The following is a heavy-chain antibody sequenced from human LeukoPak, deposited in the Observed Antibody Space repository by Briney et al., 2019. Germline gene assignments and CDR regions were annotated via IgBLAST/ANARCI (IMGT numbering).Heavy chain of an antibody. CDR2: ISGSGGST. D-gene: IGHD3-3*01. J-gene: IGHJ4*02. CDR3: AKYLYYDFWSGTGDYGY. V-gene: IGHV3-23*01. CDR1: GFTFSSYA. Sequence: GGSLRLSCAASGFTFSSYAMSWVRQAPGKGLEWVSAISGSGGSTYYADSVKGRFTISRDNSKNTLYLQMNSLRAEDTAVYYCAKYLYYDFWSGTGDYGYWGQGTLVTVSS.